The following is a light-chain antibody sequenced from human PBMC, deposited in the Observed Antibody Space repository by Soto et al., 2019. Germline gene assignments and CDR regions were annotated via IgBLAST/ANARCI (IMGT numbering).Light chain of an antibody. V-gene: IGKV3-11*01. CDR2: DAS. CDR3: QQRSYLLWT. CDR1: QSVSSY. Sequence: EIVLTQSPATLSLSPGERATLSCRASQSVSSYLAWYQQKPGQAPRLLIYDASNRATGIPARFSGSGSGTDFTLTISSLEPEDFAVYYCQQRSYLLWTFGQGTKVEIK. J-gene: IGKJ1*01.